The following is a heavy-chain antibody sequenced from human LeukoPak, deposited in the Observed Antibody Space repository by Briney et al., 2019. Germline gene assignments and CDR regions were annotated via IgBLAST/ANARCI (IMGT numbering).Heavy chain of an antibody. CDR2: ICYSGNT. V-gene: IGHV4-39*07. J-gene: IGHJ4*02. D-gene: IGHD3-22*01. CDR1: GGSISSHDCY. CDR3: ARVLRGYYDSSGYYSPYYFDY. Sequence: SETLSLTCTVSGGSISSHDCYWGWIRQPPGKGLEWIGSICYSGNTHYNPSLKSRVTISVDTSKNQFSLKLSSVTAADTAVYYCARVLRGYYDSSGYYSPYYFDYWGQGTLVTVSS.